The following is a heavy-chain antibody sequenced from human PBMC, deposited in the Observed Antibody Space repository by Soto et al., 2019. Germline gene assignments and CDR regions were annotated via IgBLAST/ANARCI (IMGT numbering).Heavy chain of an antibody. D-gene: IGHD2-15*01. V-gene: IGHV1-3*01. Sequence: SLTVSRTAFVYTFTGYPMHWGRQAQEQRLEGMGWINVGNSNTKYSQTYQDRFTITRDTSANIAYMDMRSLTSEDPAVYYCARGIWVAPTAPYSFASWGQGTQATVSS. CDR3: ARGIWVAPTAPYSFAS. J-gene: IGHJ4*02. CDR1: VYTFTGYP. CDR2: INVGNSNT.